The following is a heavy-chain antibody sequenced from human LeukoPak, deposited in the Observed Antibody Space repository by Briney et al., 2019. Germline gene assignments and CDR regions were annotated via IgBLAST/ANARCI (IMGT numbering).Heavy chain of an antibody. CDR3: AREGPRPSYYYGMDV. V-gene: IGHV4-59*01. CDR2: IYYSGST. J-gene: IGHJ6*02. CDR1: GGSISSYY. Sequence: SETLPLTCTVSGGSISSYYWSWIRQPPGKGLEWIGYIYYSGSTNYNPSLKSRVTISVDTSKNQFSLKLSSVTAADTAVYYCAREGPRPSYYYGMDVWGQGTTVTVSS.